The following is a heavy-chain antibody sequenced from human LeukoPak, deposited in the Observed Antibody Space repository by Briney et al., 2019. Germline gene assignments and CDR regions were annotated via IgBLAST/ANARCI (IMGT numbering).Heavy chain of an antibody. CDR2: IYYSGST. CDR1: GGSISSSSYY. V-gene: IGHV4-39*07. Sequence: SETLSLTCTVSGGSISSSSYYWGWIRQPPGKGLEWIGSIYYSGSTYYNPSLKSRVTISVDTSKNQFSLKLSSVTAADTAVYYCARVLLWFGESDYWGQGTLVTASS. D-gene: IGHD3-10*01. CDR3: ARVLLWFGESDY. J-gene: IGHJ4*02.